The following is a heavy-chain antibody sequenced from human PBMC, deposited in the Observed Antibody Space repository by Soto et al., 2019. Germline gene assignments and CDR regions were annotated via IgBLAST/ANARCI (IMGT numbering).Heavy chain of an antibody. CDR2: IYYSGST. D-gene: IGHD1-7*01. CDR1: GGSISSYY. V-gene: IGHV4-59*01. CDR3: AREVELRSDWFDP. J-gene: IGHJ5*02. Sequence: SETLSLTCTVSGGSISSYYWSWIRQPPGKGLEWIGYIYYSGSTNYNPSLKSRVTISVDTSKNQFSLKLSSVTAADTAVYYCAREVELRSDWFDPWGQGTLVTVSS.